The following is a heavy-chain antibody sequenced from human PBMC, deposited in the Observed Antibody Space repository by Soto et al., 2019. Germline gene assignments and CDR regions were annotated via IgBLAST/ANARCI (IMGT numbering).Heavy chain of an antibody. D-gene: IGHD6-13*01. J-gene: IGHJ4*02. CDR2: ISGTGGTT. CDR1: GFTFSSYA. Sequence: EVQLLESGGGLVQPGGSLRLSCAASGFTFSSYAMIWVRQAPGKGLEWVSAISGTGGTTYYADSVKGRFTISRDNSRNTLHLQKNRLRDEDAAIYYWAKFFVEGGGSSCWPGSFHFWGEGTLVTVSS. V-gene: IGHV3-23*01. CDR3: AKFFVEGGGSSCWPGSFHF.